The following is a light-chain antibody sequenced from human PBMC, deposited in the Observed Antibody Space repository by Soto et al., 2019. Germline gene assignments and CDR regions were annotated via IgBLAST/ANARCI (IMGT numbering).Light chain of an antibody. Sequence: DIKMTQSQPSLSASVGATVTMICGASQSIALSVNWYQQKPGKAPKLLIYVALTLESGVPSRFSGSGSGTEFTLTIRSLQPEDFATYDRQQRFRSTITFGQGTRLEIK. CDR1: QSIALS. J-gene: IGKJ5*01. CDR3: QQRFRSTIT. CDR2: VAL. V-gene: IGKV1-39*01.